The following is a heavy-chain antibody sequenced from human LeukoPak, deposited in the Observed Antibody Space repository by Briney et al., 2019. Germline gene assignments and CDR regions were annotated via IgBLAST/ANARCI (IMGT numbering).Heavy chain of an antibody. CDR2: IKEDGSEK. J-gene: IGHJ5*02. CDR1: GFSFSSYW. Sequence: GGSLRLSCAASGFSFSSYWMSWVRRAPGKGLEWVANIKEDGSEKYYVDSVKGRFTISRDNAKKSLDLQMNSLRAEDTAVYYCVRDHSGWSLDPWGQGTLVTVSS. CDR3: VRDHSGWSLDP. V-gene: IGHV3-7*01. D-gene: IGHD6-19*01.